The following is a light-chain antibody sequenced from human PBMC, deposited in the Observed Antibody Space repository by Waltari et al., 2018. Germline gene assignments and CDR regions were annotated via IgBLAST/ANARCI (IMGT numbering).Light chain of an antibody. CDR2: KVS. J-gene: IGKJ2*01. CDR1: QSLVFGDGNTY. Sequence: DVVMTQSPLSLPVTLGQPASISCRSSQSLVFGDGNTYLNWFQQRPGQSPRRLFFKVSNRDSGVPDRFSGGGSGTDFTLKISRVEAEDVGVYYCMQGTHWPVTFGQGTKLEI. V-gene: IGKV2-30*01. CDR3: MQGTHWPVT.